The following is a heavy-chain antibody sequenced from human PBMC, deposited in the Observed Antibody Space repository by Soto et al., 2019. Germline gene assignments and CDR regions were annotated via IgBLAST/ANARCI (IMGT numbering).Heavy chain of an antibody. CDR1: GFTLSSYW. Sequence: GGSLRLSCAASGFTLSSYWMSWVRKAPGRRLKWAANIRRDGCEKYYVGSVKGRFTISRYNAKNSLYLQMNSLRVEDTAVYYCAREGYSYGTYFDYWGQGTLVTVPQ. V-gene: IGHV3-7*01. J-gene: IGHJ4*02. D-gene: IGHD5-18*01. CDR2: IRRDGCEK. CDR3: AREGYSYGTYFDY.